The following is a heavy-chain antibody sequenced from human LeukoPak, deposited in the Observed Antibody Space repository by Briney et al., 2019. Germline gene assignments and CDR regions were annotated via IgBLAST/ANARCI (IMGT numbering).Heavy chain of an antibody. J-gene: IGHJ4*02. CDR1: GGSISSYY. Sequence: TSETLSLTCTVSGGSISSYYWSWIRQPPGKELEWIGYIYYSGSTNYSPSLKSRVTISVDTSKNQFSLKLSSVTAADTAVYYCARLEWGMATPYYFDYWGQGTLVTVSS. CDR3: ARLEWGMATPYYFDY. D-gene: IGHD5-24*01. V-gene: IGHV4-59*01. CDR2: IYYSGST.